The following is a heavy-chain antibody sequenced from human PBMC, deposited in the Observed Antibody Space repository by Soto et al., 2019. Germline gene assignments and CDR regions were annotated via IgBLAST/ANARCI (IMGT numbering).Heavy chain of an antibody. J-gene: IGHJ6*03. Sequence: GSLRLSCAASGFTFSSYWMHWVRQAPGKGLVWVSRINSDGSSTSYADSVKGRLTISRDNAKNTLYLQMNSLRAEDTAVYYCARGVSYDILTGRYYYMDVWGKGTTVTVSS. D-gene: IGHD3-9*01. CDR1: GFTFSSYW. CDR3: ARGVSYDILTGRYYYMDV. CDR2: INSDGSST. V-gene: IGHV3-74*01.